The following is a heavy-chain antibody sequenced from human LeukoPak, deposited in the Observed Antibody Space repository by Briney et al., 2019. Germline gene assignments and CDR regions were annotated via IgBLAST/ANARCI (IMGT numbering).Heavy chain of an antibody. CDR2: INHSGST. J-gene: IGHJ6*02. Sequence: SETLSLTCAVYGGSFSGYYWSWIRQPPGKGLEWIGEINHSGSTNYNPSLKSRVTISVDTSKNQFSLKLSSVTAADTAVYYCARLGLVATFPYYYYYGMDVWGQGTTVTASS. CDR3: ARLGLVATFPYYYYYGMDV. CDR1: GGSFSGYY. D-gene: IGHD5-12*01. V-gene: IGHV4-34*01.